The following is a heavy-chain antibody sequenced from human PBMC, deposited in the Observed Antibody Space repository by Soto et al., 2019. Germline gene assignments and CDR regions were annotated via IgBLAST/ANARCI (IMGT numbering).Heavy chain of an antibody. Sequence: QVQLVESGGGVVQPGRSLRLSCAASGFMFSSYGIHWVRQAPGRGLEWVAVISYGGTYKYYADSVKGRFTLSRDNSENTVSLQMNSLRPEDTAVSYCAKQYTDLVIGAFDVWGPGAMVTVSS. D-gene: IGHD2-2*01. J-gene: IGHJ3*01. CDR2: ISYGGTYK. CDR3: AKQYTDLVIGAFDV. CDR1: GFMFSSYG. V-gene: IGHV3-30*18.